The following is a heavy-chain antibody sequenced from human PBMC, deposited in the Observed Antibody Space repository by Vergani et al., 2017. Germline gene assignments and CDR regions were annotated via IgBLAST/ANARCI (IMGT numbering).Heavy chain of an antibody. D-gene: IGHD5-18*01. CDR1: GFTFSSYA. V-gene: IGHV3-23*04. Sequence: EVQLVESGGGLVKPGGSLRLSCAASGFTFSSYAMSWVRQAPGKGLEWVSAVSGSGSSTYYADSVKGRFTISRDNSKNSLYLQMNSLRAEDTAVYYCARVLDTAMVDDWGQGTLVTVSS. CDR2: VSGSGSST. CDR3: ARVLDTAMVDD. J-gene: IGHJ4*02.